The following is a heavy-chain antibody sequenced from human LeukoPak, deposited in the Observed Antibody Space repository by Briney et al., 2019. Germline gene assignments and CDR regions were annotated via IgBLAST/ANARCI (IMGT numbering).Heavy chain of an antibody. CDR1: AFTFSSYS. Sequence: QAGGSLSLSCAAYAFTFSSYSMNWVRQDPGKGREWVSSVSSSSSYIYCADSVKGRFTISRDNAKNSLYLQMNSLRAEDTAVYYCAAAGATVAIDWFDPWGQGTLVTVSS. CDR3: AAAGATVAIDWFDP. J-gene: IGHJ5*02. CDR2: VSSSSSYI. D-gene: IGHD4-17*01. V-gene: IGHV3-21*01.